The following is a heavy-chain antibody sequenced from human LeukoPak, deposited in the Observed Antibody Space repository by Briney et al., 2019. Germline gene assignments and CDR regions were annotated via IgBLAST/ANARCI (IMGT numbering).Heavy chain of an antibody. V-gene: IGHV1-8*02. CDR2: MNPNSGNT. D-gene: IGHD2-2*01. Sequence: ASVKVSCKASGGTFSTYAISWVRQATGQGLEWMGWMNPNSGNTGYAQKFQGRVTMTRNTSISTAYMELSSLRSEDTAVYYCARDPGCSSTSCPRYYYYYTDVWGKGTTVTVSS. J-gene: IGHJ6*03. CDR1: GGTFSTYA. CDR3: ARDPGCSSTSCPRYYYYYTDV.